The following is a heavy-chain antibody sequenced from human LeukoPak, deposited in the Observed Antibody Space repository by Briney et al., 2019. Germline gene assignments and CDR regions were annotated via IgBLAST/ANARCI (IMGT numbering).Heavy chain of an antibody. J-gene: IGHJ4*02. CDR3: ARICDPNGGSCYFSFDY. Sequence: GASVKVSCKASGYAFSDHYIHWVRQAPGQGLEWMAWINPNSGGTNYAQKFQGRVTMTRDTSISTAYMELSRLRSDDTAVYYCARICDPNGGSCYFSFDYWGQGTLVTVSS. D-gene: IGHD2-15*01. CDR1: GYAFSDHY. CDR2: INPNSGGT. V-gene: IGHV1-2*02.